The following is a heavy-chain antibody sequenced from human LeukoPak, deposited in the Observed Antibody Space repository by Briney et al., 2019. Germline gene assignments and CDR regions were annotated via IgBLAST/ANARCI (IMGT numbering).Heavy chain of an antibody. J-gene: IGHJ4*02. CDR1: GFTFSSYA. D-gene: IGHD2-15*01. CDR3: APRVVGSAPLDY. CDR2: ISGSTGRT. Sequence: GGSLRLSCAASGFTFSSYAMNWGRQAPGKGLEWVSGISGSTGRTYYADSVKGRFTISRDNSKNTLFLQTNNLTAEDPAIYYCAPRVVGSAPLDYWGQGTLVTVSS. V-gene: IGHV3-23*01.